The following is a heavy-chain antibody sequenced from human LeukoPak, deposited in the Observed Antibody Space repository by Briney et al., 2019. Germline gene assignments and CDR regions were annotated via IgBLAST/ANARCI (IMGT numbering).Heavy chain of an antibody. D-gene: IGHD2-15*01. V-gene: IGHV3-23*01. CDR3: AMRPAGCSSSSCPTINRYYYGMDV. Sequence: SGGSLRLSCAASGFTFRDYAMSWVRQAPGKGLEWVSAISGNGGSTYYADSVKGRFTISRDNSKNTLHLQLNSLRDEDTAMYYCAMRPAGCSSSSCPTINRYYYGMDVWGQGTTVIVSS. CDR1: GFTFRDYA. J-gene: IGHJ6*02. CDR2: ISGNGGST.